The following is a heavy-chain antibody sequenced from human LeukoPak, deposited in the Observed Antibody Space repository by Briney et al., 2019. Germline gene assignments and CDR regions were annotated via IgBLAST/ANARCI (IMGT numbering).Heavy chain of an antibody. D-gene: IGHD2-2*01. CDR2: IYYSGST. CDR3: ARHLSRYCSSTSCYLGAFDI. Sequence: PSETLSLTCTVSGGSISSSSYYWGWIRQPPGEGLEWIGRIYYSGSTYYNPSLKSRVTISVDTSKNQFSLKLSSVTAADTAVYYCARHLSRYCSSTSCYLGAFDIWGQGTMVTVSS. J-gene: IGHJ3*02. V-gene: IGHV4-39*01. CDR1: GGSISSSSYY.